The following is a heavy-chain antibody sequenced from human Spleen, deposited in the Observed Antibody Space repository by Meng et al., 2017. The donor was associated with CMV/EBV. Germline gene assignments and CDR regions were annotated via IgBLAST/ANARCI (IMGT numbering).Heavy chain of an antibody. D-gene: IGHD6-13*01. J-gene: IGHJ2*01. V-gene: IGHV4-59*01. Sequence: SETLSLTCAVYAESFSGYYWSWIRQPPGKGLEWIGYIYYSGSTNYNPSLKSRVTISVDTSKNQFSLKLSSVTAADTAVYYCARASQQLMDWYFDLWGRGTLVTVSS. CDR2: IYYSGST. CDR1: AESFSGYY. CDR3: ARASQQLMDWYFDL.